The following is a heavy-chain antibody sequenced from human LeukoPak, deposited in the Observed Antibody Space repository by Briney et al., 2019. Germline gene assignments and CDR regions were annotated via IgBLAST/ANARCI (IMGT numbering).Heavy chain of an antibody. CDR3: ARGRTRYCSGGSCYSLNWFDP. CDR2: MNPNSGNT. CDR1: GYTFTSYD. J-gene: IGHJ5*02. V-gene: IGHV1-8*01. Sequence: ASVKVSCKASGYTFTSYDINWVRQATGQGLEWMGWMNPNSGNTGYAQKFQGRVTMTRNTSISTAYMELSSLRSEDTAAYYCARGRTRYCSGGSCYSLNWFDPWGQGTLVTVSS. D-gene: IGHD2-15*01.